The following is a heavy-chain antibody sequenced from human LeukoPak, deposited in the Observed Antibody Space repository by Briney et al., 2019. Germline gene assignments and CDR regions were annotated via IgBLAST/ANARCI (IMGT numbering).Heavy chain of an antibody. Sequence: GGSLRLSCAASGFTFSSYWMHWVRQAPGKGLEWVSVIYSGGSTYYADSVKGRFTISRDNSKNTLYLQMNSLRAEDTAVYYCARDVTTPFPYYYYYGMDVWGQGTTVTVSS. CDR1: GFTFSSYW. D-gene: IGHD4-17*01. J-gene: IGHJ6*02. CDR2: IYSGGST. CDR3: ARDVTTPFPYYYYYGMDV. V-gene: IGHV3-53*01.